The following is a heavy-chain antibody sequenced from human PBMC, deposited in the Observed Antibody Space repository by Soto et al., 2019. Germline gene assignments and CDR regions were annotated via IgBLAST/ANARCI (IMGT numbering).Heavy chain of an antibody. CDR3: ALSSTSCVKCGYYYGMDV. CDR1: GGTFSSYA. Sequence: ASVKVSCKASGGTFSSYAISWVRQAPGQGLEWMGGIIPIFGTANYAQKFQGRVTITADESTSTAYMELSSLRSEDTAVYYCALSSTSCVKCGYYYGMDVWGKGTTVTVPS. CDR2: IIPIFGTA. J-gene: IGHJ6*04. V-gene: IGHV1-69*13. D-gene: IGHD2-2*01.